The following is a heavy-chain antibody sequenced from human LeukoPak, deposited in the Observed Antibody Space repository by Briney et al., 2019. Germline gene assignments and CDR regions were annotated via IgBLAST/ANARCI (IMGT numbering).Heavy chain of an antibody. J-gene: IGHJ4*02. CDR2: IKSRTDGGTI. D-gene: IGHD3-10*01. Sequence: KTGGSLRLSCTASGFTLSNAWMSWVRQAPGKGLEWVGRIKSRTDGGTIDYAAPVKGRFTVSRDDSKNMLYLQMNSLKTEDTAVYYCSDGGHWGQGTLVTVSS. CDR1: GFTLSNAW. CDR3: SDGGH. V-gene: IGHV3-15*01.